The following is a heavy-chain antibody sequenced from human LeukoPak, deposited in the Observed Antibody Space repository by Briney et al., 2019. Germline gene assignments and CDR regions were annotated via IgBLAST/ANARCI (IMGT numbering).Heavy chain of an antibody. J-gene: IGHJ5*02. CDR1: GYTFTGYY. CDR3: ARDWALTHMTTVTTPRFDP. V-gene: IGHV1-2*02. D-gene: IGHD4-17*01. CDR2: INPNSGGT. Sequence: ASVKVSCKASGYTFTGYYMHWVRQAPGQGLEWMGWINPNSGGTNYAQKFQGRVTMTRDTSISTAYMELSRLRSDDTAVYYCARDWALTHMTTVTTPRFDPWGQGTLVTVSS.